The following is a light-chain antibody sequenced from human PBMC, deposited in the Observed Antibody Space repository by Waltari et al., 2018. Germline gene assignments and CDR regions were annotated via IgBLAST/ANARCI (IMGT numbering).Light chain of an antibody. CDR1: QSISSY. J-gene: IGKJ2*02. Sequence: IPMTTSPSSMSASVGDRVTITCRASQSISSYLNWYQQKPGKAPKLLIYSASSLQSGVPSRFSGSGSGTDFTLTISSLQPEDVAAYYCQQCYSTPCTFGQGTKLEIK. CDR3: QQCYSTPCT. V-gene: IGKV1-39*01. CDR2: SAS.